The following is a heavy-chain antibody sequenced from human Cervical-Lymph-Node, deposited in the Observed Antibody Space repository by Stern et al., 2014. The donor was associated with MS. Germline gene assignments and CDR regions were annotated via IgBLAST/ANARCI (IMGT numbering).Heavy chain of an antibody. D-gene: IGHD2-2*01. CDR3: ARTAMGNYYALDV. Sequence: QVQLVQSGAEVKKPGASVKVSCKASGYTFSGFYTHWVRQAPGQGLEWMGRINPDSGDADLAQRFQGRVTMTRDTSISTSYMEVSNLRSDDTAVYYCARTAMGNYYALDVWGQGTTVTVSS. V-gene: IGHV1-2*06. CDR1: GYTFSGFY. J-gene: IGHJ6*02. CDR2: INPDSGDA.